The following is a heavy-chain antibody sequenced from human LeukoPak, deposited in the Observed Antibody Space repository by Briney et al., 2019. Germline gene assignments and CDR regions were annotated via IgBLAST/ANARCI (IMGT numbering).Heavy chain of an antibody. J-gene: IGHJ4*02. CDR1: GYTFTSYY. CDR3: ARDDYGDY. CDR2: INPSGGST. Sequence: ASVKVSCKAPGYTFTSYYVHWVRQAPGQGLEWMGIINPSGGSTNYAQKFQGRVTMARDMSTRTVYMELSGLRSEDTAIYYCARDDYGDYWGQGTLVTVSS. V-gene: IGHV1-46*01.